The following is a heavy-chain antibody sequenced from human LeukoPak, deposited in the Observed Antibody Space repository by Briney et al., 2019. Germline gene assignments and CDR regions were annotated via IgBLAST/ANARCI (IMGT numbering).Heavy chain of an antibody. V-gene: IGHV3-48*04. Sequence: PGGSLRLSCAASGFTFSSYSMNWVRQAPGKGLEWVSYISSSSSTIYYADSVKGRFTISRDNAKNSLYLQMNSLRVEDTAVYYCARDTIVGATGTDYWGQGTLVTVSS. D-gene: IGHD1-26*01. J-gene: IGHJ4*02. CDR3: ARDTIVGATGTDY. CDR1: GFTFSSYS. CDR2: ISSSSSTI.